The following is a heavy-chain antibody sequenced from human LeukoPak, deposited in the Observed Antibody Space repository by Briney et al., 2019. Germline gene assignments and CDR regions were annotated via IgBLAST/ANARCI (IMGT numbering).Heavy chain of an antibody. J-gene: IGHJ4*02. Sequence: GGSLRLSCAASGFTFSSYSMNWVRQAPGKGLEWVSSISSSSSYIYYADSVKGRFTISRDNAKNSLYLQMNSLRAEDTAVYYCARLFGYSYGSVDYWGQGTLVTVSS. CDR2: ISSSSSYI. CDR3: ARLFGYSYGSVDY. CDR1: GFTFSSYS. V-gene: IGHV3-21*01. D-gene: IGHD5-18*01.